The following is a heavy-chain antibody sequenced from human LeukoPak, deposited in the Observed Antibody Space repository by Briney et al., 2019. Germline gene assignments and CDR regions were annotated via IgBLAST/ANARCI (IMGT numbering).Heavy chain of an antibody. J-gene: IGHJ5*02. D-gene: IGHD6-19*01. CDR2: ISGSGGST. CDR3: AKGGYSSGWYREVDP. CDR1: GFTFSSYA. V-gene: IGHV3-23*01. Sequence: GGSLRLSCAASGFTFSSYAMSWVRQAPGKGLEWVSAISGSGGSTYYADSVKGRFTISRDNSKNTLYLQMNSLRAEDTAVYYCAKGGYSSGWYREVDPWGQGTLVSVSS.